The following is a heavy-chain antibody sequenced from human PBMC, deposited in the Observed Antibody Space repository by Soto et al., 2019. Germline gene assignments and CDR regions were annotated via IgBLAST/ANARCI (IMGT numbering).Heavy chain of an antibody. CDR2: IYYSGST. Sequence: KSSETLSLTCTVSGGSISSGGYYWSWIRQHPGKGLEWIGYIYYSGSTYYNPSLKSRVTISVDTSKNQFSLKLSSVTAADTAVYYCAREIYYASGSYYHFDYWGQGTLVTVSS. V-gene: IGHV4-31*03. J-gene: IGHJ4*02. CDR1: GGSISSGGYY. D-gene: IGHD3-10*01. CDR3: AREIYYASGSYYHFDY.